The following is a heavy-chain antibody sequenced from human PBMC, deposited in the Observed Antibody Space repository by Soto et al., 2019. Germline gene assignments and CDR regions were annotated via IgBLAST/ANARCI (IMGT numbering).Heavy chain of an antibody. D-gene: IGHD3-9*01. Sequence: ASVKVSCKASGYTFTGYYMHCVRQAPGQGLEWMGWINPNSGGTNYAQKFQGRVTMTRDTSISTAYMELSRLRSDDTAVDYCARGSDTLTGYPRGNWFDPWGQGTLVTVSS. CDR1: GYTFTGYY. CDR3: ARGSDTLTGYPRGNWFDP. V-gene: IGHV1-2*02. CDR2: INPNSGGT. J-gene: IGHJ5*02.